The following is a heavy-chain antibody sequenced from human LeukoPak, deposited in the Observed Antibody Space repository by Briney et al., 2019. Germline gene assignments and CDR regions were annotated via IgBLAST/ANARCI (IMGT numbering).Heavy chain of an antibody. J-gene: IGHJ2*01. D-gene: IGHD1-1*01. Sequence: SETLSLTCAVSGGSISSGGYSWSWIRQPPGKGLEWIGYIYYSGSTNYNPSLKSRVTISVDTSKNQFSLKLSSVTAADTAVYYCATTTRSWRYFDLWGRGTLVTVSS. V-gene: IGHV4-61*08. CDR3: ATTTRSWRYFDL. CDR2: IYYSGST. CDR1: GGSISSGGYS.